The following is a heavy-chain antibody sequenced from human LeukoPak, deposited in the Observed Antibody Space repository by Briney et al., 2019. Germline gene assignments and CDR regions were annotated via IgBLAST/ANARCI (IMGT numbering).Heavy chain of an antibody. CDR2: IYQGGST. V-gene: IGHV4-59*08. J-gene: IGHJ4*02. D-gene: IGHD1-26*01. CDR3: ARLTSGSYFDY. CDR1: GGSISSYY. Sequence: PSETLSLTCTVSGGSISSYYWSWIRLPPGKGLEWIGSIYQGGSTYFNPSLKSRVTISADTSKNQFSLRLSSVTAADTAVYYCARLTSGSYFDYWGQGTLVTVSS.